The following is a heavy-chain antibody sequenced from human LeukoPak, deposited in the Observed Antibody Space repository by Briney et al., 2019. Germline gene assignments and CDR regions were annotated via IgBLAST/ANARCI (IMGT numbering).Heavy chain of an antibody. J-gene: IGHJ3*02. Sequence: SETLPLTCAVSGGSISSFTWWSWVRQPPGKGLEWIGEIYHSGTTNYNPSLKSGVSISVDRSKNRFSLKVSSVTAADTAVYYCAAAQGAFDIWGQGTMVTVSS. V-gene: IGHV4-4*02. CDR1: GGSISSFTW. CDR2: IYHSGTT. D-gene: IGHD6-6*01. CDR3: AAAQGAFDI.